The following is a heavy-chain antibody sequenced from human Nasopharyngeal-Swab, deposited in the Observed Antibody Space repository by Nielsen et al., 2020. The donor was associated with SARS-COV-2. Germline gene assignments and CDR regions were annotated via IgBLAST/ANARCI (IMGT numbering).Heavy chain of an antibody. CDR2: ISSSSSTI. CDR3: ARDGVARLFYY. D-gene: IGHD3-10*01. CDR1: GFTFSSYS. J-gene: IGHJ4*02. Sequence: GESLKISCAASGFTFSSYSMNWVRQAPGKGLEWVSYISSSSSTIYYADSVKCRFTISRDNAKNSLYLQMNSLRAEDTAVYYCARDGVARLFYYWGQGTLVTVSS. V-gene: IGHV3-48*04.